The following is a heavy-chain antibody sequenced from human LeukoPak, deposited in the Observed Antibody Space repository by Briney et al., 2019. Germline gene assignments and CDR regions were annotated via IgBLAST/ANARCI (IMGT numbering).Heavy chain of an antibody. Sequence: TGGSLRLSCVASGFSFSSYVMNWVRQAPGTGLEWVSAISGNGGGTYYADSVKGRFTISRDNSKNTLSLQMNSLRAEDTAVYSCARGLEQWLPSFDPWGRETLVTASS. J-gene: IGHJ5*02. CDR3: ARGLEQWLPSFDP. V-gene: IGHV3-23*01. CDR1: GFSFSSYV. CDR2: ISGNGGGT. D-gene: IGHD5-18*01.